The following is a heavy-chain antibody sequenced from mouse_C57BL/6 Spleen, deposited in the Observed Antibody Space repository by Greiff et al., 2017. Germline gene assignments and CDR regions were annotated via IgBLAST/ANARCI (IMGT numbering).Heavy chain of an antibody. CDR2: IHPNSGST. Sequence: QVQLQQPGAELVKPGASVKLSCKASGYTFTSYWMHWVKQRPGQGLEWIGMIHPNSGSTNYNEKFKSKATLTVDKSSSTAYMQLSSLTSEDSAVYYCARVYDGYYKGFDYWGQGTTRTVSS. CDR1: GYTFTSYW. J-gene: IGHJ2*01. V-gene: IGHV1-64*01. D-gene: IGHD2-3*01. CDR3: ARVYDGYYKGFDY.